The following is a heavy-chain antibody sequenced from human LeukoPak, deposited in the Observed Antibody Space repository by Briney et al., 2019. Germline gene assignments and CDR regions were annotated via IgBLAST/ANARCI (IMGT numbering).Heavy chain of an antibody. D-gene: IGHD4-17*01. Sequence: GGSLSLSCAVSGFIFSRYAMRGVRQAPGKGREGVSAISCSGGSTYYADSVKCRFTISRDNSKNTLYLQMNSLRVEDTAVYYCAKGFYGDYVLDYYYYMDVWGKGTTVTVSS. CDR3: AKGFYGDYVLDYYYYMDV. J-gene: IGHJ6*03. CDR2: ISCSGGST. CDR1: GFIFSRYA. V-gene: IGHV3-23*01.